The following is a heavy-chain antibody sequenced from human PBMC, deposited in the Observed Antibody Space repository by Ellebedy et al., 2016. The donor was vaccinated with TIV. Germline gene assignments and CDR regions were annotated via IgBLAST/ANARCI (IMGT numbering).Heavy chain of an antibody. CDR1: GFTFSTYT. D-gene: IGHD3-22*01. J-gene: IGHJ3*02. CDR2: ISSGSSYI. V-gene: IGHV3-21*01. Sequence: GESLKISCAASGFTFSTYTMNWVRQAPGKGLEWVSSISSGSSYIYYADSVKGRFTISRDNAKNSLYLQMNSLRAEDTAVYYCARGLVVVYYYDSSGYLDAFDIWGQGTMVTVSS. CDR3: ARGLVVVYYYDSSGYLDAFDI.